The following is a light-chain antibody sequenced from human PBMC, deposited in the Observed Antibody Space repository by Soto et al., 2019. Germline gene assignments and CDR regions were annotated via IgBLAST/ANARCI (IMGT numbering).Light chain of an antibody. J-gene: IGKJ1*01. CDR1: QSISNW. Sequence: DIPVTQSPSTLSPSLLSRFTTIYWASQSISNWLAWYQHKPGKAPKLLIYDASSLESGVPSRFSGTGSGTEFILTISSLQPDDCATYFCQQYSSYSGTFGQGTKVDIK. V-gene: IGKV1-5*02. CDR2: DAS. CDR3: QQYSSYSGT.